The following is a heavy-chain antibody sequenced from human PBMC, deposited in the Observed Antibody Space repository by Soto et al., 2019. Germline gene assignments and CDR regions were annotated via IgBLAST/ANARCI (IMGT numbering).Heavy chain of an antibody. V-gene: IGHV4-61*01. D-gene: IGHD3-3*01. CDR2: IFYSGST. CDR1: GGSVSSGSYY. CDR3: ARGMSGDLTWALY. Sequence: QVQLPESGPGLVKPSETLSLTCTVSGGSVSSGSYYWNWIRQPPGKGLEWIGYIFYSGSTNYNPSLKSRVTISVDTSKNQFSLKLSSVTAADTAVYYCARGMSGDLTWALYWGQGTLVTVSS. J-gene: IGHJ4*02.